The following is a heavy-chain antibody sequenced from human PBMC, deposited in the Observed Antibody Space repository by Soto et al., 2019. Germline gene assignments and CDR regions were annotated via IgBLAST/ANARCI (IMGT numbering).Heavy chain of an antibody. D-gene: IGHD2-8*01. V-gene: IGHV3-30-3*01. CDR3: AREMVDSPLIYYYYMDV. CDR2: ISYDGSNK. Sequence: AGGSLRLSCAASGFTFSSYAMHWVRQAPGKGLEWVAVISYDGSNKYYADSVKGRFTISRDNSKNTLYLQMNSLRAEDTAVYYCAREMVDSPLIYYYYMDVWAKGTTVTVSS. J-gene: IGHJ6*03. CDR1: GFTFSSYA.